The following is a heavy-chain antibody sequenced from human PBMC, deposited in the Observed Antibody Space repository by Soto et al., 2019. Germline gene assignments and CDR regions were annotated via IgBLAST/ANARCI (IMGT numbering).Heavy chain of an antibody. CDR3: PRPYYDFWTGYPGAFFYY. J-gene: IGHJ4*02. CDR2: ISYDGSNK. D-gene: IGHD3-3*01. V-gene: IGHV3-30-3*01. CDR1: GFTFSTYS. Sequence: QVQLVESGGGVVPPGRSLRLSCAASGFTFSTYSMYWVRQAPGKGLEWVAVISYDGSNKYESDSMKDRFTISRDNSNNTLYLQMNSLIDEYTAVNYCPRPYYDFWTGYPGAFFYYWGQGTLVTVSS.